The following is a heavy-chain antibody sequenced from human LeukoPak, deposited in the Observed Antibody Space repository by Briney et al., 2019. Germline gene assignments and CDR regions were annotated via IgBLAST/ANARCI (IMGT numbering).Heavy chain of an antibody. CDR2: IYYSGST. CDR3: AREGFHYDILTGYYRVRAFDI. Sequence: SETLSLTCTVSGGSISSGDYYWSWIRQPPGKGLEWIGYIYYSGSTYYNPSLKSRVTISVDTSKNQFSLKLSSVTAADTAVYYCAREGFHYDILTGYYRVRAFDIWGQGTMVTVSS. D-gene: IGHD3-9*01. V-gene: IGHV4-30-4*01. CDR1: GGSISSGDYY. J-gene: IGHJ3*02.